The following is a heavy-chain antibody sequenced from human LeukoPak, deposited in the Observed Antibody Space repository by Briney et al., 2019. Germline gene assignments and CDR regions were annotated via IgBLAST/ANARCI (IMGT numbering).Heavy chain of an antibody. J-gene: IGHJ6*02. CDR1: GGSISSSYYY. CDR3: ARESHSSGWYSFSRFYYYYGMDV. D-gene: IGHD6-19*01. CDR2: IYYSGST. V-gene: IGHV4-39*07. Sequence: SETLSLTCTVSGGSISSSYYYWGWIRQPPGKGLEWIGSIYYSGSTYYNPSLKSRVTISVDTSKNQFSLKLSSVTAADTAVYYCARESHSSGWYSFSRFYYYYGMDVWGQGTTVTVSS.